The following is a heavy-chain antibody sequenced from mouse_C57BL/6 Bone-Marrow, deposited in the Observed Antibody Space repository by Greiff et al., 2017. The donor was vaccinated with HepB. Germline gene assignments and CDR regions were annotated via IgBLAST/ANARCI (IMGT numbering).Heavy chain of an antibody. V-gene: IGHV2-9-1*01. CDR1: GFSLTSYA. CDR2: IRTGGGT. J-gene: IGHJ3*01. Sequence: QVQLQQSGPGLVAPSQSLSITCTVSGFSLTSYAISWVRQPPGKGLEWLGVIRTGGGTNYNSALKSRLSISKDNSKSQVFLKMNSLQTDDTARYYCAGTGFAYWGQGTLVTVSA. D-gene: IGHD3-3*01. CDR3: AGTGFAY.